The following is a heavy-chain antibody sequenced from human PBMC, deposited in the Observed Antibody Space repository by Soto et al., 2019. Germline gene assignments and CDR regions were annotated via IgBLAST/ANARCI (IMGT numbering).Heavy chain of an antibody. CDR1: GFTFRVYA. Sequence: QLVESGGGVVQPGKSLRLSCVVSGFTFRVYAMHWVSQAPGKGLEWVAVIWHDGTKNYTADSVKGRFSISRDNSKSPMYLQMNSLRAADTAIYYCVRERDGYSSGWRYFNLWGQGTLVTVSS. J-gene: IGHJ1*01. CDR2: IWHDGTKN. CDR3: VRERDGYSSGWRYFNL. D-gene: IGHD6-19*01. V-gene: IGHV3-33*01.